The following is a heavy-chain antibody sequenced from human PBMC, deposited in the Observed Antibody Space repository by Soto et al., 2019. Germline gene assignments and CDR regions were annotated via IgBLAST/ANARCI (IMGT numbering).Heavy chain of an antibody. V-gene: IGHV4-30-4*01. CDR1: GGSISSGDYY. CDR2: IYYSGST. Sequence: SETLSLTCTVSGGSISSGDYYWSWIRQPPGKGLEWIGHIYYSGSTYYNPSLKSRVTISVDTSKNQFSLKLSSVTAADTAVYSCAGGNYCSGGSCHSRYYYGMDVWGQGTTVTVSS. J-gene: IGHJ6*02. CDR3: AGGNYCSGGSCHSRYYYGMDV. D-gene: IGHD2-15*01.